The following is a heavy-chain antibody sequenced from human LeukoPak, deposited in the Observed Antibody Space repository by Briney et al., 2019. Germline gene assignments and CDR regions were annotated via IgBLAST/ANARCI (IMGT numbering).Heavy chain of an antibody. CDR1: GYTFTGYY. Sequence: ASVKVSCKASGYTFTGYYMHWVRQAPGQGLEWMGWINPNSGGTNYAQKFQGRVTMTRDTSISTAYMELSRLRSDDTAVYYCARDSTQLSSIAARPDSKLGSSWYGQDYWGQGTLVTVSS. J-gene: IGHJ4*02. V-gene: IGHV1-2*02. CDR3: ARDSTQLSSIAARPDSKLGSSWYGQDY. CDR2: INPNSGGT. D-gene: IGHD6-6*01.